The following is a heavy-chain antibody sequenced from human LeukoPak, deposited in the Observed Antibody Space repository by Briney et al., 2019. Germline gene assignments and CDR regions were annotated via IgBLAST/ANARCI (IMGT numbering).Heavy chain of an antibody. CDR3: ARGGAARLHFQN. Sequence: TSETLSLTCTVSGGSISSYYWNWIRQPPGKGLEWIGYIYHSGSTNYNPSLQSRVTISVDTSKNQFSLNLNSVTAADTAVYYCARGGAARLHFQNWGQGTLVTVSS. D-gene: IGHD6-6*01. J-gene: IGHJ1*01. V-gene: IGHV4-59*01. CDR2: IYHSGST. CDR1: GGSISSYY.